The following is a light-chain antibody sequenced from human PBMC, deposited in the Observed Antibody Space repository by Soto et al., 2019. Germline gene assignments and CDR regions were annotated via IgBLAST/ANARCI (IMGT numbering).Light chain of an antibody. CDR1: QSISSH. Sequence: DIQMTQSPSSLSASIGDRVTITCRASQSISSHLYWFQQKPGQAPKLLIYAASSLQSGVPSRFSGSGSGTDFTLTISSLQXEDFATYYCQQSYSNSITFGQGTRLEIK. V-gene: IGKV1-39*01. CDR3: QQSYSNSIT. CDR2: AAS. J-gene: IGKJ5*01.